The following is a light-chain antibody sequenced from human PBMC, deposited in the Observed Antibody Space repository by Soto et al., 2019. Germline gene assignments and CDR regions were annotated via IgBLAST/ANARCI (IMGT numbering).Light chain of an antibody. CDR3: QQYGSSGT. Sequence: QSRVTLYLSPKERATLSCRASQSVSNNYLAWYQQKPGQAPRLLIYGASNRATGIPDRFSGSGSGTDFTLTISRLEPEDFAVYYCQQYGSSGTFGQGTKVDI. V-gene: IGKV3-20*01. CDR2: GAS. J-gene: IGKJ1*01. CDR1: QSVSNNY.